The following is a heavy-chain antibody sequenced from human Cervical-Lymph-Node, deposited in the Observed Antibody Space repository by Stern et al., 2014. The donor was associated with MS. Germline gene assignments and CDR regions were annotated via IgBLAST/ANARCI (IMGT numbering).Heavy chain of an antibody. CDR3: AREGGRSGYYYEFDS. CDR2: ITTSGSYI. J-gene: IGHJ4*02. V-gene: IGHV3-21*01. Sequence: VQLVESGGGLVKPGGSLRLSCAASGFTFTTYSMNWVRQAPGKGLEWVSSITTSGSYIYYADSVKGRFTISRDNAKNSLYLQMSSLRAEDTAVYYCAREGGRSGYYYEFDSWGQGTLVTVSS. D-gene: IGHD3-22*01. CDR1: GFTFTTYS.